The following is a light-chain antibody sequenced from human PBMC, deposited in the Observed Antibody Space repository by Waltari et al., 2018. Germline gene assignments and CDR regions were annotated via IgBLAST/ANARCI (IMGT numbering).Light chain of an antibody. CDR2: KSS. J-gene: IGKJ2*03. CDR1: QSISSW. Sequence: DIHMTQSPSSLSASVGDTVTITCRASQSISSWLDWYQQKPGKAPNLLIYKSSSLQSGVPSRFSGSGSGTEFTLTINSLQPEEFATYYCLQYTSGPYSFGQGTKVEIK. CDR3: LQYTSGPYS. V-gene: IGKV1-12*01.